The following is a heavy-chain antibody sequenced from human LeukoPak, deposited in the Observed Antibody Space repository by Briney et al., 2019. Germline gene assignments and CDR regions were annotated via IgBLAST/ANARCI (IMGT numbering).Heavy chain of an antibody. CDR1: GGTFSSYA. CDR2: IIPIFGTA. J-gene: IGHJ4*02. V-gene: IGHV1-69*05. Sequence: SVKVSCKASGGTFSSYAISWVRQAPGQGLEWMGGIIPIFGTANYAQKFQGRVTITTDESTSTAYMELSSLRSEDTAVYYCARLGSYGAAAGGGRVDYWGQGTLVTVSS. D-gene: IGHD6-13*01. CDR3: ARLGSYGAAAGGGRVDY.